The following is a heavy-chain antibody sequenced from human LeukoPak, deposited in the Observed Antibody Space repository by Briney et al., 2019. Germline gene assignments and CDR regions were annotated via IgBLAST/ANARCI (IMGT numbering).Heavy chain of an antibody. CDR1: GFTFSSYE. V-gene: IGHV3-21*01. CDR3: ARVVAATFIFDYMDV. J-gene: IGHJ6*03. CDR2: ISRSSSYI. Sequence: PGGSLRLSCAASGFTFSSYEMNWVRQAPGKGLEWVSSISRSSSYIYYADSVRGRFTISRDNAKNSLYLQMNSLRAEDTAVYYCARVVAATFIFDYMDVWGKGTTVTLSS. D-gene: IGHD3-3*02.